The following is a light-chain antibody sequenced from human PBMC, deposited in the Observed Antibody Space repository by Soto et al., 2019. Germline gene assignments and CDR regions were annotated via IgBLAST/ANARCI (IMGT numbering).Light chain of an antibody. V-gene: IGKV3-20*01. J-gene: IGKJ4*01. Sequence: EIVLKQSPDTLSLSPGERATLSGRASQSVTNNYLAWYQQKPGQAPRFLIYDASSRATGIPDRFSGSGSGTDFTLTISRLEPEDFAVYYCQQYGSTPLTFGGGTKVDIK. CDR3: QQYGSTPLT. CDR1: QSVTNNY. CDR2: DAS.